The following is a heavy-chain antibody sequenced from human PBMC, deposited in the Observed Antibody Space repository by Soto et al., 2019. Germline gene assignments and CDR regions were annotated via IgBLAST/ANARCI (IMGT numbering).Heavy chain of an antibody. CDR3: ASSARNDYGDYDYYYYGMDV. D-gene: IGHD4-17*01. Sequence: GSLRLSCAASGFTFSSYSMNWVRQAPGKGLEWVSYISSSSSTIYYADSVKGRFTISRDNAKNSLYLQMNSLRDEDTAVYYCASSARNDYGDYDYYYYGMDVWGQGTTVTVSS. CDR1: GFTFSSYS. J-gene: IGHJ6*02. CDR2: ISSSSSTI. V-gene: IGHV3-48*02.